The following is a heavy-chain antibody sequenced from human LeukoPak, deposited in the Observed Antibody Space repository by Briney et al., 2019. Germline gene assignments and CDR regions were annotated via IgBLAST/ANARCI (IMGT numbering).Heavy chain of an antibody. CDR3: AREEYSSGWYHYYHMDV. D-gene: IGHD6-19*01. J-gene: IGHJ6*03. V-gene: IGHV3-21*01. CDR2: ISSSSSYI. Sequence: GGSLRLSCAASGFTFSSYSMNWVRQAPGKGLEWVSSISSSSSYIYYADSVKGRFTISRDNAKNSLYLQMNSLRAEDTAVYYCAREEYSSGWYHYYHMDVWGKGTTVTVSS. CDR1: GFTFSSYS.